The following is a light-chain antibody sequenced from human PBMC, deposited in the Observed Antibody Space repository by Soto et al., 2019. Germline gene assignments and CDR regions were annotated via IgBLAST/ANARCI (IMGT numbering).Light chain of an antibody. CDR1: QSVGSN. J-gene: IGKJ5*01. Sequence: EIVMTQSPATLSVSPGERVTLSCRARQSVGSNLAWYQQKVGQAPRLLIYGASSRATGIPDRFSGSGSGTDFTLTISRLEPEDFAVYYCHQYGTSNLTFGQGTRLEIK. CDR3: HQYGTSNLT. CDR2: GAS. V-gene: IGKV3-20*01.